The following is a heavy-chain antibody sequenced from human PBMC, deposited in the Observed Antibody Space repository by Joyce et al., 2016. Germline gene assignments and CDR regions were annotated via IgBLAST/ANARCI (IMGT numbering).Heavy chain of an antibody. CDR1: GCMFSSYW. Sequence: EVQLVESGGRLVQPGGSLRLSCAASGCMFSSYWMSWVRQAAGKGLEWVANINQDGREKNYVDSVKGRFTISRDNAKKSLYLQMNSLRAEDTAVYYCAREARMQLTYYYFGLDVWGQGTTVVVSS. J-gene: IGHJ6*02. D-gene: IGHD5-18*01. CDR3: AREARMQLTYYYFGLDV. CDR2: INQDGREK. V-gene: IGHV3-7*01.